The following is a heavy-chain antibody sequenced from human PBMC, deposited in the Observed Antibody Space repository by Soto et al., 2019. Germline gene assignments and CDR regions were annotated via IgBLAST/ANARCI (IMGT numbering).Heavy chain of an antibody. CDR3: ARDLWGYCGTDCYPLDV. CDR2: MYNTGST. V-gene: IGHV4-59*01. Sequence: QVQLQESGPGLVKPSETLSLTCTVSGGTISRYYWSWIRQPPGKGLEWIGYMYNTGSTVYNPSFTSRVPRSVDTSKIPFSLKLNSVTAADTAVYYCARDLWGYCGTDCYPLDVWGQGTTVTVSS. J-gene: IGHJ6*02. CDR1: GGTISRYY. D-gene: IGHD2-21*02.